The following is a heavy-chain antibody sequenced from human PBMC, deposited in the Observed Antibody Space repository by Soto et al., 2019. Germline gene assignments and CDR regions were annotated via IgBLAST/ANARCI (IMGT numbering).Heavy chain of an antibody. CDR3: ARDPTQAWDSYFDY. CDR1: GGSITSYY. CDR2: MHHRGAA. Sequence: SETLSLTCTVSGGSITSYYWGWIRQPPGQGREGIGFMHHRGAAKYNPSLESRVTMSADPSKNQFSLQVTSVTAADTAVYYCARDPTQAWDSYFDYWGEGALVTVAS. D-gene: IGHD1-26*01. J-gene: IGHJ4*02. V-gene: IGHV4-59*01.